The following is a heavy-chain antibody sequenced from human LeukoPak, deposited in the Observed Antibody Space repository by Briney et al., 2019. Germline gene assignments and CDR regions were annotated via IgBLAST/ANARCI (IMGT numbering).Heavy chain of an antibody. V-gene: IGHV4-59*01. Sequence: SETLSLTCTVSGGSISNYYWSWIRQPPGKGLEWIGYIHYSGSTNYNPSLKSRVTISVDTSKNQFSLRLSSVTAADTAVYYCARLPMAVTPHVDYWGQGTLVTVSS. D-gene: IGHD2-21*02. CDR1: GGSISNYY. CDR2: IHYSGST. J-gene: IGHJ4*02. CDR3: ARLPMAVTPHVDY.